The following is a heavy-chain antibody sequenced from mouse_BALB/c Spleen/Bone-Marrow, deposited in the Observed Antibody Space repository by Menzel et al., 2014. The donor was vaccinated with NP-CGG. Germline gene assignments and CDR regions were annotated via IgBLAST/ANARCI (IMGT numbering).Heavy chain of an antibody. CDR3: ARGIYYGNYVYAMDY. CDR1: GYTFTNYW. CDR2: IAPGSGST. Sequence: DLVKPGASVKLSCKASGYTFTNYWINWIKQRPGQGLEWIGRIAPGSGSTYYNEMFKGKATLTVDTSSSTAYIQLSSLSSEDFAVYFCARGIYYGNYVYAMDYWGQGTSVTVSS. J-gene: IGHJ4*01. V-gene: IGHV1S41*01. D-gene: IGHD2-1*01.